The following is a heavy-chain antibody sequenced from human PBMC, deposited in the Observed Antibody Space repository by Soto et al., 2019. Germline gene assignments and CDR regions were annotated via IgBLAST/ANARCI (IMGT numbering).Heavy chain of an antibody. CDR3: ARGPRYCSGDSCDYYMDV. CDR2: ISGSAATT. CDR1: GFTFSSYA. Sequence: EVQLVESGGGLVQPGGSLRLSCAASGFTFSSYAMSWVRQAPGKGLEWVSAISGSAATTFYADSVKGRFTVSRDNSKNTLYLQMNSLRAEDTAVYDCARGPRYCSGDSCDYYMDVWGKGTTVTVSS. V-gene: IGHV3-23*04. D-gene: IGHD2-15*01. J-gene: IGHJ6*03.